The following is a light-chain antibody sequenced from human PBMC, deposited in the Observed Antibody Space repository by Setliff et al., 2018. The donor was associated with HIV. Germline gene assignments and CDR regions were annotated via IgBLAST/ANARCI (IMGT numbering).Light chain of an antibody. CDR3: CSYTDRTINTVI. J-gene: IGLJ2*01. V-gene: IGLV2-14*02. CDR1: SNDVGRYDL. CDR2: DVS. Sequence: QSVLTQPASVSGSPGQSITISCTGTSNDVGRYDLVSWYQQHPARAPKLMIYDVSKWPSGVPDRFSGSKSGNTASLTISGLQAEDEADYYCCSYTDRTINTVIFGGGTKVTVL.